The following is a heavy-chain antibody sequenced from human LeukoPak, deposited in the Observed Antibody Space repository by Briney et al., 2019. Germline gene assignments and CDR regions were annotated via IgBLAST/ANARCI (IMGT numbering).Heavy chain of an antibody. CDR2: ISSSSSYI. CDR3: ATDLVERGYSYGSCDY. D-gene: IGHD5-18*01. J-gene: IGHJ4*02. CDR1: GFTFSSYS. Sequence: GGSLRLSCAASGFTFSSYSVNWVRQAPGKGLEWVSSISSSSSYIYYADSVKGRFTISRDNAKNSLYLQMNSLRAEDTAVYYCATDLVERGYSYGSCDYWGQGTLVTVSS. V-gene: IGHV3-21*01.